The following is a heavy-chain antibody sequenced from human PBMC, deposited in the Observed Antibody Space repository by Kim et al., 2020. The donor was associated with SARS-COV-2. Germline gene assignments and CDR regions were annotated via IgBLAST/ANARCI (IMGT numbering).Heavy chain of an antibody. CDR1: GFTFSSYS. CDR2: ISSSSSYI. CDR3: ARELEIAVAGPYYFDY. D-gene: IGHD6-19*01. V-gene: IGHV3-21*01. Sequence: GGSLRLSCAASGFTFSSYSMNWVRQAPGKGLEWVSSISSSSSYIYYADSVKGRFTISRDNAKNSLYLQMNSLRAEDTAVYYCARELEIAVAGPYYFDYWGQGTLVTVSS. J-gene: IGHJ4*02.